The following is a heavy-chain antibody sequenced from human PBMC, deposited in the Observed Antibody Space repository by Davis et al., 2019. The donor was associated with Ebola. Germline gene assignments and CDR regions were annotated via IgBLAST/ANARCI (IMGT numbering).Heavy chain of an antibody. CDR3: AKDISEGSEVGMDV. CDR1: GFTVRSNY. J-gene: IGHJ6*02. D-gene: IGHD6-19*01. Sequence: PGGSLRLPCAASGFTVRSNYMSWVRQAPGKGLEWVSGISWNSGSIGYADSVKGRFTISRDNAKNSLYLQMNSLRAEDTALYYCAKDISEGSEVGMDVWGQGTTVTVSS. CDR2: ISWNSGSI. V-gene: IGHV3-9*01.